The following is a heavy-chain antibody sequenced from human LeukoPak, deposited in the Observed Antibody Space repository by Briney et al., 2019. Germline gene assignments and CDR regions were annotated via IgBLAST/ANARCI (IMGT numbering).Heavy chain of an antibody. CDR2: IYYSGST. V-gene: IGHV4-31*03. Sequence: PSETLSLTCTVSGGSISSGGYYWSWIRQHPGKGLEWIGYIYYSGSTYYNPSLKSRVTISVDTSKNQFSLKLSSVTAADTAVYYCARGSWGVSSAPQGFDYWGQGTLVTVSS. CDR3: ARGSWGVSSAPQGFDY. J-gene: IGHJ4*02. CDR1: GGSISSGGYY. D-gene: IGHD3-16*01.